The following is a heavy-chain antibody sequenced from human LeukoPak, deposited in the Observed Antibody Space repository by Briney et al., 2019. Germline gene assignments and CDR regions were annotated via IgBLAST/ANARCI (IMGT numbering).Heavy chain of an antibody. CDR2: IYYSGST. V-gene: IGHV4-39*07. Sequence: SETLSLTCTVSGGSISSSSYYWGWIRQPPGKGLEWIGSIYYSGSTYDNPSLKSRVTISVDTSKNQFSLKLSSVTAADTAVYYCATIPRLAALHNWFDPWGQGTLVTVSS. CDR1: GGSISSSSYY. CDR3: ATIPRLAALHNWFDP. J-gene: IGHJ5*02. D-gene: IGHD6-6*01.